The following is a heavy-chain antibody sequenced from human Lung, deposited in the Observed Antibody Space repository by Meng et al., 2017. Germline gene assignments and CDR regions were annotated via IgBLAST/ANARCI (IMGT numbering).Heavy chain of an antibody. Sequence: VQLVESGGGFVKPGGSLRLSCAASGFTFSNAWITWVRQAPGKGLEWIGRMKSNVDGGTVDYAAAVKGRFFISRDDSENTFYLQMNSLKTEDTAVYYCSGHVDYWGHGTLVTVSS. CDR2: MKSNVDGGTV. V-gene: IGHV3-15*01. CDR3: SGHVDY. J-gene: IGHJ4*01. CDR1: GFTFSNAW.